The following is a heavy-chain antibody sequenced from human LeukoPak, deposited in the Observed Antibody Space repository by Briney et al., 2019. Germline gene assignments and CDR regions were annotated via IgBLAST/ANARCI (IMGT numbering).Heavy chain of an antibody. J-gene: IGHJ6*02. CDR3: ATTTVNREGSAWQWDYYYYYAMDV. Sequence: PGGSLRLSCAASGFIFSSYAMSWVRQAPGKGLEWVSAISGSGGNTYHADSAKGRFTISRDNSENMLYLQMNSLRAEDTAVYYCATTTVNREGSAWQWDYYYYYAMDVWGQGTPVTVSS. V-gene: IGHV3-23*01. CDR2: ISGSGGNT. CDR1: GFIFSSYA. D-gene: IGHD6-19*01.